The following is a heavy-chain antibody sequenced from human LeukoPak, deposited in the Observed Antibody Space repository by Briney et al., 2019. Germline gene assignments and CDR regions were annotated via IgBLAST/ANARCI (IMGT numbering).Heavy chain of an antibody. CDR1: GGTFSSYA. V-gene: IGHV1-2*02. J-gene: IGHJ5*02. D-gene: IGHD5-12*01. CDR3: ARDIVATIYNWFDP. CDR2: INPNSGGT. Sequence: AASVKVSCKASGGTFSSYAISWVRQAPGQGLEWMGWINPNSGGTNYAQKFQGRVTMTRDTSISTAYMELSRLRSDDTAVYYCARDIVATIYNWFDPWGQGTLVTVSS.